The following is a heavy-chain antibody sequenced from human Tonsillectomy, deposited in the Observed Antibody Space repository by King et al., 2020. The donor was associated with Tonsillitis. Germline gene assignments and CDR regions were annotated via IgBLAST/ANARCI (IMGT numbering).Heavy chain of an antibody. J-gene: IGHJ6*03. CDR2: IYYSGGT. Sequence: QLQESGPGLVKPSETLSLTCTVSGGSISSSSYYWGWIRQPPGKGLEWIGTIYYSGGTYYNPSLKSRVTISEDTSKNQFSLKLSSVTAAYTAVYYCARHIHQGSYYYYYMDVWGKGTTVTVSS. CDR1: GGSISSSSYY. D-gene: IGHD2-2*01. CDR3: ARHIHQGSYYYYYMDV. V-gene: IGHV4-39*01.